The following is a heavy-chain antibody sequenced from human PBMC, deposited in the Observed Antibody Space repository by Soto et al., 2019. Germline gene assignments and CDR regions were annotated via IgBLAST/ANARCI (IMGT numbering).Heavy chain of an antibody. CDR1: GGSVSHYY. CDR3: ARYKSNYYYGMDV. CDR2: IYYSGIT. V-gene: IGHV4-59*02. D-gene: IGHD1-20*01. Sequence: SSETLSLTCTVSGGSVSHYYWSWIRQPPGKGLEWIGYIYYSGITNYNPSLKSRVTISVDTSKNQFSLKSSSVTAADTAVYYCARYKSNYYYGMDVWGQGTTVTVSS. J-gene: IGHJ6*02.